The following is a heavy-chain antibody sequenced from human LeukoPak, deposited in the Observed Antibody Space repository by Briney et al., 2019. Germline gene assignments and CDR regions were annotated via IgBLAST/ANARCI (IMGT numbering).Heavy chain of an antibody. V-gene: IGHV4-39*07. Sequence: SETLSLTCTVSGGSISSSTYFWGWIRQPPGKGLEWVGTIYYSGSTYYNPSLKSRVTISVDTSKNQFSLKLSSVTAADTAVYYCARASDARASNWFGPWGQGTLVTVSS. J-gene: IGHJ5*02. CDR2: IYYSGST. CDR1: GGSISSSTYF. CDR3: ARASDARASNWFGP.